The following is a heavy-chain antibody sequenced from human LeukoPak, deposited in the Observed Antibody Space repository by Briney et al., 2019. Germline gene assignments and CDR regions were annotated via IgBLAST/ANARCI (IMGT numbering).Heavy chain of an antibody. V-gene: IGHV4-31*03. Sequence: PSQTLSLTCTVSGGSISSGGYYWSWIRQHPGKGLEWIGYIYYGGSTYYNPSLKSRVTISVDTSKNQFSLKLSSVTAADTAVYYCAREGGSYYGAFDIWGQGTMVTVSS. CDR1: GGSISSGGYY. CDR2: IYYGGST. J-gene: IGHJ3*02. D-gene: IGHD1-26*01. CDR3: AREGGSYYGAFDI.